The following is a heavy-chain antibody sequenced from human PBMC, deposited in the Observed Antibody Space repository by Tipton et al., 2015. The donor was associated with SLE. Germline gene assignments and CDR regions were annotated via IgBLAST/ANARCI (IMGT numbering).Heavy chain of an antibody. J-gene: IGHJ3*02. Sequence: TLSLTCTVSGVSISGSSYYWDWIRQPPGKGPEWIGRITNSGNTYYTPSFQSRVTMSVDTSKNQFSLKLSSVTAADTAVYYCASLISGSPFDIWGQGTMVTVSS. CDR2: ITNSGNT. V-gene: IGHV4-39*01. D-gene: IGHD2/OR15-2a*01. CDR3: ASLISGSPFDI. CDR1: GVSISGSSYY.